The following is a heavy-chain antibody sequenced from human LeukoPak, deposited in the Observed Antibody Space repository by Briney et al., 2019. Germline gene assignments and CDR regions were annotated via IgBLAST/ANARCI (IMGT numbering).Heavy chain of an antibody. CDR1: GGSISSNNW. J-gene: IGHJ4*02. CDR3: ARVNINNWHSCDY. V-gene: IGHV4-4*02. CDR2: IYHSGSP. Sequence: SETLSLTCAVSGGSISSNNWWGWVRQPPGKGQEWIGEIYHSGSPNYNPSLKSRVTISVDKSRNHFSLNLSSVTAADTAVYYCARVNINNWHSCDYWGQGTLVTVSS. D-gene: IGHD1-1*01.